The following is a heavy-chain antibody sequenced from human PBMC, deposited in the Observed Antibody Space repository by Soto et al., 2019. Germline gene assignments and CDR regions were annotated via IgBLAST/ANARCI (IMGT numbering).Heavy chain of an antibody. J-gene: IGHJ3*02. D-gene: IGHD5-18*01. CDR1: GYTFTGYY. Sequence: ASVKVSCKASGYTFTGYYMHWVRQAPGQGLEWTGWINPNSGGTNYAQKFQGRVTMTRDTSISTAYMELSRLRSDDTAVYYCARGLQLWYAFDIWGQGTMVTVSS. V-gene: IGHV1-2*02. CDR2: INPNSGGT. CDR3: ARGLQLWYAFDI.